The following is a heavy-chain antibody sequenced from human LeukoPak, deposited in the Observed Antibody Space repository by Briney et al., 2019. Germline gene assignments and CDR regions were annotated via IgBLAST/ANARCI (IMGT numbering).Heavy chain of an antibody. CDR2: INPNSGGT. CDR3: ARDRSYGSGGWQANAFDI. D-gene: IGHD3-10*01. J-gene: IGHJ3*02. CDR1: GYTFTGYY. V-gene: IGHV1-2*02. Sequence: GASVKVSCKASGYTFTGYYMHWVRQAPGQGLEWMGWINPNSGGTNYAQKFQGRVTMTRDTSISTAYMELSRLRSDGTAVYYCARDRSYGSGGWQANAFDIWGQGTMVTVSS.